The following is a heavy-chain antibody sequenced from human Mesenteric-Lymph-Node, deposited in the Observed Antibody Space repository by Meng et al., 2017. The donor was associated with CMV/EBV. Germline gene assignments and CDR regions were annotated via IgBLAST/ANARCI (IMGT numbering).Heavy chain of an antibody. CDR1: GFTFSSYA. Sequence: GESLKISCAASGFTFSSYAMHWVRQAPGKGLEWVAVISYDGSNKYYADSVKGRFTISRDNSKNTLYLQMNSLRAEDTAVYYCAKDGRYFDWLGGFDYWGQGTLVTVSS. CDR3: AKDGRYFDWLGGFDY. J-gene: IGHJ4*02. CDR2: ISYDGSNK. D-gene: IGHD3-9*01. V-gene: IGHV3-30-3*01.